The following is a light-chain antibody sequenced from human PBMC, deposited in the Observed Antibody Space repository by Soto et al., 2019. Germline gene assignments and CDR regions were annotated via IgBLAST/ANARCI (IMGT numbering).Light chain of an antibody. J-gene: IGKJ5*01. CDR1: QDISNY. CDR3: QQSDSRPIT. CDR2: DAS. V-gene: IGKV1-33*01. Sequence: DIQMTQSPSSLSASVGDRVTITCRASQDISNYLNWYQHRPGKAPKLLIYDASNLERGVPSRFSGTRSGTHFTFSITSLQPEDGATYYCQQSDSRPITFGQVTRLEI.